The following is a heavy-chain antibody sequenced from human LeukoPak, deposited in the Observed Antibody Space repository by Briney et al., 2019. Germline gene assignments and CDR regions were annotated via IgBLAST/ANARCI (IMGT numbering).Heavy chain of an antibody. Sequence: ASVKVSCKASGGTFSSYAIGWVRQAPGQGLEWMGGIIPIFGTANYAQKFQGRVTITTDESTSTAYMELSSLRSEDTAVYYCASRDSSGYSTFYGAFDIRGQGTMVTVSS. CDR2: IIPIFGTA. CDR3: ASRDSSGYSTFYGAFDI. V-gene: IGHV1-69*05. D-gene: IGHD3-22*01. CDR1: GGTFSSYA. J-gene: IGHJ3*02.